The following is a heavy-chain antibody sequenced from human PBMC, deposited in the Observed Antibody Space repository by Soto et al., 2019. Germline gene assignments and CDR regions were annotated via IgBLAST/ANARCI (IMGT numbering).Heavy chain of an antibody. CDR3: AKVDSSGPRGAFDI. CDR2: ISWNSGII. D-gene: IGHD3-22*01. J-gene: IGHJ3*02. V-gene: IGHV3-9*01. CDR1: GFTFSSYA. Sequence: PGGSLRLSCAASGFTFSSYAMHWVRQAPGKGLEWVSGISWNSGIIEYADSVKGRFTISRDNAKNSLYLQMNSLRAEDTALYYCAKVDSSGPRGAFDIWGQGTMVTVS.